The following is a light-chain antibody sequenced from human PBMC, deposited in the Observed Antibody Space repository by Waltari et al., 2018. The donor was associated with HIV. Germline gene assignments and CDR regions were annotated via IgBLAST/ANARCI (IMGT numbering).Light chain of an antibody. J-gene: IGKJ3*01. CDR3: QQYNDWPRLT. CDR2: GAS. CDR1: QSVSRN. Sequence: EIVMTQSPATLSVSPGERATLSCRASQSVSRNLGWYQQKPGQAPRLLIYGASMRATGIAARCSGSGSGTEFTLTISSLQSEDFAVYYCQQYNDWPRLTFGPGTKVDIK. V-gene: IGKV3-15*01.